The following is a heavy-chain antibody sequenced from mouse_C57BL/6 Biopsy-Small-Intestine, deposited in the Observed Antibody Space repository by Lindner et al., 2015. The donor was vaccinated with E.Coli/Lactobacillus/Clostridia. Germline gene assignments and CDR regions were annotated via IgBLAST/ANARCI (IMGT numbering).Heavy chain of an antibody. D-gene: IGHD1-1*01. CDR1: GYTFNDNY. CDR3: ARDVSYFYAMDV. CDR2: INPKSGGV. Sequence: SVKVSCKASGYTFNDNYIHWVRQAPGQGLEWMGRINPKSGGVSSAHEFYGRVTLTRDTSLTTAYMELSSLTPDDTAIYYCARDVSYFYAMDVWGQRTKVTVSS. V-gene: IGHV1-84*02. J-gene: IGHJ4*01.